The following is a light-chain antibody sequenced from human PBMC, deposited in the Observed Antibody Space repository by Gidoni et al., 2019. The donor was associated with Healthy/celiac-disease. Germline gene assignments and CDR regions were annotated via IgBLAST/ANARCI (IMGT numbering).Light chain of an antibody. V-gene: IGLV1-44*01. CDR2: NS. Sequence: QSVLTQPPSASGTPGQRVTISCFGSSSNIGSCTVNWYQQLPGTAPKLLMYNSQRPSGVPDRFSASKSGTSASLAISGLQSEDEADYYCAALDDSLNGYVFGTGTKVTVL. J-gene: IGLJ1*01. CDR3: AALDDSLNGYV. CDR1: SSNIGSCT.